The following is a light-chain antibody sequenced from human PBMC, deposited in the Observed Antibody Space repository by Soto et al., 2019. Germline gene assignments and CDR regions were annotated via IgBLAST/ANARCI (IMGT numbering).Light chain of an antibody. V-gene: IGKV1-27*01. CDR1: QYIDTY. Sequence: DIQMTQSPSSLSASVGDRVTITCRASQYIDTYLAWYQQKPGNAPQLLIYAAASLQSGVPSRFSGSGSGTDFTLSISSLQPEDVATYYCQKYDSAPPTFGGGTKVQIK. CDR3: QKYDSAPPT. CDR2: AAA. J-gene: IGKJ4*01.